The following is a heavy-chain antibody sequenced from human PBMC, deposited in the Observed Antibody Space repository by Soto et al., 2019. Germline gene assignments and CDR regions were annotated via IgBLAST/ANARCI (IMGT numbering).Heavy chain of an antibody. Sequence: SSVKGACMSSRYVFLSFLVRCGRQPRGKGLEWMGWIRPYNGDTKYAEKVQGRVTMTSDKSTTTGYMELRGLKADDTAVYFCVRRMFYDVWRPDYDFHIWGQGTQVTVSS. CDR1: RYVFLSFL. D-gene: IGHD3-16*01. V-gene: IGHV1-18*04. J-gene: IGHJ4*03. CDR3: VRRMFYDVWRPDYDFHI. CDR2: IRPYNGDT.